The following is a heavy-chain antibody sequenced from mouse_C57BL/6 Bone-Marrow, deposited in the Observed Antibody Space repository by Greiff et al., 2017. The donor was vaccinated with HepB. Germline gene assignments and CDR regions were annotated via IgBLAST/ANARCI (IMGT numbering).Heavy chain of an antibody. J-gene: IGHJ3*01. CDR3: AKHLGGAWFAY. CDR1: GYTFTDYY. D-gene: IGHD3-3*01. Sequence: EVQLQQSGPVLVKPGASVKMSCKASGYTFTDYYMNWVKQSHGKSLEWIGVINPYNGGTSYNQKFKGKATLTVDKSSSTAYMELNSLTSDDSAVYYCAKHLGGAWFAYWGQGTLVTVSA. V-gene: IGHV1-19*01. CDR2: INPYNGGT.